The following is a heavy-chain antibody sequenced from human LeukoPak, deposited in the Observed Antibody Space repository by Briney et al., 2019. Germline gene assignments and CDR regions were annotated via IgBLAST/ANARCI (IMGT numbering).Heavy chain of an antibody. V-gene: IGHV4-39*01. CDR3: ALIRGFCRT. Sequence: PSETLSLTCTVSGGSISGSSYYWGWIRQPPGKGLEWIGSIYYRGSTYYNPTLKSRVSVSVDTSKNQFSLKLSPVTAADTAVYYCALIRGFCRTWGQGTLVTVSS. D-gene: IGHD3-10*01. CDR2: IYYRGST. J-gene: IGHJ5*02. CDR1: GGSISGSSYY.